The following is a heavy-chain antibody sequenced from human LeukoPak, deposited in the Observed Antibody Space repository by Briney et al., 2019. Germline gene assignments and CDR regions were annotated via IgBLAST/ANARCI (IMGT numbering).Heavy chain of an antibody. CDR2: IYYSGST. CDR1: GGSISSNSYY. D-gene: IGHD3-10*01. J-gene: IGHJ4*02. CDR3: AGTRYYYNSRSYGAPYYFDY. V-gene: IGHV4-39*01. Sequence: SSETLSLTCAVSGGSISSNSYYWGWIRQPPGKGLEWIGSIYYSGSTYYNPSLKSRVTISVDTSKNQFSLKLSSVTAADMAVYYCAGTRYYYNSRSYGAPYYFDYWGQGTLVTVSS.